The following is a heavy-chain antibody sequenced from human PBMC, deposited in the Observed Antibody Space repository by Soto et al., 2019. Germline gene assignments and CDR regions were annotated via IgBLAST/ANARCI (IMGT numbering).Heavy chain of an antibody. CDR2: IYYSGST. D-gene: IGHD3-3*01. CDR1: GGSISRGDYY. CDR3: ARDLEAYYDFWSGSAYGMDV. J-gene: IGHJ6*02. V-gene: IGHV4-30-4*01. Sequence: SETLSLTCTVSGGSISRGDYYWRWIRQPPGKGLEWIGYIYYSGSTYYNPSLESRVTISVDTSKNPFSLKLSSVTAADTAVYYCARDLEAYYDFWSGSAYGMDVWGQGTTVTVSS.